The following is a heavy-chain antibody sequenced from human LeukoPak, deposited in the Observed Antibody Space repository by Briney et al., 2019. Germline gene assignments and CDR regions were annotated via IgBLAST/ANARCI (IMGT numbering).Heavy chain of an antibody. D-gene: IGHD1-26*01. Sequence: SETLSLTCAVYGGSFSGYYWSWIRQPPGKGLEWIGEINHSGSTNYNPSLKSRVTISVDTSKNQFSLKLSSVTAADTAVYYCARLWNSGSYYYYYYMDVWGKGTTVTISS. J-gene: IGHJ6*03. CDR3: ARLWNSGSYYYYYYMDV. V-gene: IGHV4-34*01. CDR2: INHSGST. CDR1: GGSFSGYY.